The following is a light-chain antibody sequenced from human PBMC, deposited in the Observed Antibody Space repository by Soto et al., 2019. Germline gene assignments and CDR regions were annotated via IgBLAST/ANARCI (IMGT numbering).Light chain of an antibody. Sequence: EIVLTQSPGTLSLSPGQRATLSFSASQRLSASDIAWCQQKPGQAPKFLIYGVSSRATGIPDRFSGSGSGTDFTLTISRLEPEDFAVYHCQQYGSSPLITFGQGTRLEIK. J-gene: IGKJ5*01. CDR2: GVS. CDR1: QRLSASD. CDR3: QQYGSSPLIT. V-gene: IGKV3-20*01.